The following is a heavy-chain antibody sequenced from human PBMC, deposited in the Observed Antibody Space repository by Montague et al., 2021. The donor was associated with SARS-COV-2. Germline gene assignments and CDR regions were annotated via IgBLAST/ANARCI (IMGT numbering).Heavy chain of an antibody. CDR1: GGSFSGYY. Sequence: SETLSLTCAVYGGSFSGYYWSWIRQPPGKGLEWIGEINHSGSTNXNPSLKSRVTISVDTSKNQFSLKLSSVTAADTAVYYCARGTITMIVVVITPYYYYALDVWGQGTTVTVSS. J-gene: IGHJ6*02. CDR3: ARGTITMIVVVITPYYYYALDV. D-gene: IGHD3-22*01. CDR2: INHSGST. V-gene: IGHV4-34*01.